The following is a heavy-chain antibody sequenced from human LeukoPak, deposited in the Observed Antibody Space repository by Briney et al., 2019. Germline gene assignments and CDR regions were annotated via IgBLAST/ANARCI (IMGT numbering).Heavy chain of an antibody. J-gene: IGHJ4*02. V-gene: IGHV3-43D*04. D-gene: IGHD3-10*01. CDR1: GFTFDDYA. Sequence: PGGSLRLSXAASGFTFDDYAMHWVRQAPGKGLEWVSLISWDGGSIYYADSVKGRFTISRDNSKNSLCLQMNSLRAEDTALYYCAKEYYYGSGTLGYWGQGTLVTVSS. CDR3: AKEYYYGSGTLGY. CDR2: ISWDGGSI.